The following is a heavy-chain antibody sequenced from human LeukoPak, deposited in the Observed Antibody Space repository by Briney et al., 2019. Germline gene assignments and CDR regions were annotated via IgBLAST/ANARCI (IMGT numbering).Heavy chain of an antibody. CDR3: ARDRGYHAPRTGGAFDI. D-gene: IGHD5-18*01. CDR1: GFTFSSYA. CDR2: ISYDGSNK. Sequence: GGSLRLSCAASGFTFSSYAMHWVRQAPGKGLEWVAVISYDGSNKYYADSVKGRFTISRDNSKNTLYLQMNSLRAEDTAVYYCARDRGYHAPRTGGAFDIWGQGTMVTVSS. V-gene: IGHV3-30*04. J-gene: IGHJ3*02.